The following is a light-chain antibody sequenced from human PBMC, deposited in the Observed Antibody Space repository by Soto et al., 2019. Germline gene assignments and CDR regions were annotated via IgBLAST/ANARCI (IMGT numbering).Light chain of an antibody. CDR3: QQRSNWPPYT. V-gene: IGKV3-11*01. J-gene: IGKJ2*01. CDR1: QSVTIY. CDR2: VSS. Sequence: EIVLTQSQATLSLSPGERATLSCWASQSVTIYLAWYQQKPGQAPRLLIYVSSNRATGIPARFSGSGSGTDFTLTISSLEPEDFAVYYCQQRSNWPPYTFGQGTKLEIK.